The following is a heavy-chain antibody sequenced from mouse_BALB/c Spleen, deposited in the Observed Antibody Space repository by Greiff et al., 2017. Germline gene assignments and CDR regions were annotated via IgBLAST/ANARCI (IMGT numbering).Heavy chain of an antibody. CDR2: ISDGGSYT. V-gene: IGHV5-4*02. CDR1: GFTFSDYY. D-gene: IGHD5-1-1*01. Sequence: EVKLMESGGGLVKPGGSLKLSCAASGFTFSDYYMYWVRQTPEKRLEWVATISDGGSYTYYPDSVKGRFTISRDNAKNNLYLQMSSLKSEDTAMYYCARDEGGYLAYWGQGTLVTVSA. CDR3: ARDEGGYLAY. J-gene: IGHJ3*01.